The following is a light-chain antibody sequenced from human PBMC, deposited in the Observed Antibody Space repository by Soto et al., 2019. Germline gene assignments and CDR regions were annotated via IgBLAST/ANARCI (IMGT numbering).Light chain of an antibody. V-gene: IGKV1-5*03. CDR1: ESIYSW. Sequence: IRMTQSPSTLSASVGDTVTISCRASESIYSWLAWYKQIPGKAPPLLIYKTSVLQGGVTSRFSGSGSGADSTLTISTLQPDDFATYFCQEYNTNSRTFGQGT. CDR3: QEYNTNSRT. CDR2: KTS. J-gene: IGKJ1*01.